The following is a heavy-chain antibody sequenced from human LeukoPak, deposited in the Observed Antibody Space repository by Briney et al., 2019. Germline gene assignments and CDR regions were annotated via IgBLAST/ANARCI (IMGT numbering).Heavy chain of an antibody. CDR1: GGSFSGYY. CDR2: INHSGST. Sequence: PSETLSLTCAVYGGSFSGYYWSWIRQPPGKGLEWIGEINHSGSTNYNPSLKSRFTISVDTSKNQFSRKLSSVTAADTAVYYCARGGIVGATYDYWGQGTLVTLSS. D-gene: IGHD1-26*01. V-gene: IGHV4-34*01. CDR3: ARGGIVGATYDY. J-gene: IGHJ4*02.